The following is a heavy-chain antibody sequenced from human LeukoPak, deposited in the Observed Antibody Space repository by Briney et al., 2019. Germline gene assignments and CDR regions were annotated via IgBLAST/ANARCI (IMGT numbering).Heavy chain of an antibody. V-gene: IGHV3-30*02. D-gene: IGHD6-13*01. J-gene: IGHJ3*02. CDR1: GLTFKNYG. CDR3: ARDQENSRSSSRKVGAFDI. Sequence: GGSLRLSCAASGLTFKNYGMHWVRQAPGKGLEWVSIIYYDGRDKYYADSVKGRFTISRDNSKNTLYLQMNSLRAEDTAVYYCARDQENSRSSSRKVGAFDIWGQGTMVTVSS. CDR2: IYYDGRDK.